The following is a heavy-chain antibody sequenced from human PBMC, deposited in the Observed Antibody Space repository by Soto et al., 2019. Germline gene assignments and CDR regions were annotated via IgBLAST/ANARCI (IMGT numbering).Heavy chain of an antibody. D-gene: IGHD3-9*01. V-gene: IGHV4-39*01. CDR3: ACYDILTGYSPRDTHFDY. Sequence: QLQLQESGPGLVKPSETLSLTCTVSGGSISSSSYYWGWIRQPPGKGLEWIGSIYYSGSTYYNPSLKSRVTISVDTSKNKFSLTLSSVTAADTAVYYWACYDILTGYSPRDTHFDYWGQGTLVTVSS. J-gene: IGHJ4*02. CDR2: IYYSGST. CDR1: GGSISSSSYY.